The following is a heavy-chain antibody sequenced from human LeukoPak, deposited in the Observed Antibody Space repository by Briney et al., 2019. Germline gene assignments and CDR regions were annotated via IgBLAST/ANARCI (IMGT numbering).Heavy chain of an antibody. CDR3: ADYGVSGVRNNFY. CDR2: IGVASIT. V-gene: IGHV3-23*01. CDR1: GLAFSSYA. J-gene: IGHJ4*02. D-gene: IGHD3-3*01. Sequence: GGSLRLSCAASGLAFSSYAMSWVRQPPGKGLEWVSTIGVASITFYADSVKGRFTISRDNSRNTVYLQMTSLGADDTALYYCADYGVSGVRNNFYWGLGTLVTVSS.